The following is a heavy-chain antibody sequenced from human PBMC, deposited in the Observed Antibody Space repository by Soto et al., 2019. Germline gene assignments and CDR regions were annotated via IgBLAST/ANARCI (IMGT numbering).Heavy chain of an antibody. CDR2: IYYSGST. CDR3: ARVPSS. J-gene: IGHJ4*02. V-gene: IGHV4-59*12. Sequence: PSETLSLTCTVSGVSISSYYWSWILQPPGKGLEWIGYIYYSGSTNYNPSLKSRVTISVDTSKNQFSLKLSSVTAADTAVYYCARVPSSGGQGTLVTVPS. CDR1: GVSISSYY.